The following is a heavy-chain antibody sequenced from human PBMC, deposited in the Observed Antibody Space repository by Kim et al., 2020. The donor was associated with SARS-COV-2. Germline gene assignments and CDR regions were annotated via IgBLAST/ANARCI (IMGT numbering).Heavy chain of an antibody. CDR3: ARSTAGELDY. V-gene: IGHV6-1*01. J-gene: IGHJ4*02. D-gene: IGHD3-16*01. CDR1: GDSVSRNNAA. Sequence: SQTLSLTCAISGDSVSRNNAAWNWIRQSPSRGLEWLGTIYYRSKWYSDYALSLKGRITMNPDTSKNQFSLQLSSVTPEDTAVYYCARSTAGELDYWGQGTLVTVSS. CDR2: IYYRSKWYS.